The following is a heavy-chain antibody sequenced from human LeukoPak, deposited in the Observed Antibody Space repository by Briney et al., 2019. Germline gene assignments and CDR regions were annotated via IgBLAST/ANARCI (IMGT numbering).Heavy chain of an antibody. J-gene: IGHJ4*02. D-gene: IGHD3-3*02. Sequence: GGSLRLACAASGFSFRSYAMHWVRQAPGKGLEWVAVISYDGSNKYYADSVKGRFTISRDNSKNTLYLQMNSLRAEDTAVHYCARAAFLALDYWGQGTLVTVSS. V-gene: IGHV3-30*04. CDR3: ARAAFLALDY. CDR1: GFSFRSYA. CDR2: ISYDGSNK.